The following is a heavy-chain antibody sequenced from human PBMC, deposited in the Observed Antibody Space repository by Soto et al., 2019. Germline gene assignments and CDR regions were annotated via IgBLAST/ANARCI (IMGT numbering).Heavy chain of an antibody. V-gene: IGHV1-69*06. CDR1: GGTFSSYA. CDR3: ARAARTPDPYYYYGMDV. Sequence: SVKVSCKASGGTFSSYAISWVRQAPGQGLEWMGGIIPIFGTANYAQKFQGRVTITADNSKNTLYLQMNSLRAEDTAVYYCARAARTPDPYYYYGMDVWGQGTTVTVPS. J-gene: IGHJ6*02. D-gene: IGHD6-6*01. CDR2: IIPIFGTA.